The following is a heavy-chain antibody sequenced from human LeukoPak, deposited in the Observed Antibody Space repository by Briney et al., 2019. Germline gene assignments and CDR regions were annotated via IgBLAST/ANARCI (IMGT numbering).Heavy chain of an antibody. CDR3: ARGIAATNYMDV. Sequence: GGSLRLSCAVSGFTFSSYSIHWIRQAPGKRLEWVAVISYDGSNKYYADSVKGRFTISRDNSKSTLFLQMNSPSAEDTAVYYCARGIAATNYMDVWGKGTTVTVSS. CDR1: GFTFSSYS. J-gene: IGHJ6*03. D-gene: IGHD6-13*01. V-gene: IGHV3-30-3*01. CDR2: ISYDGSNK.